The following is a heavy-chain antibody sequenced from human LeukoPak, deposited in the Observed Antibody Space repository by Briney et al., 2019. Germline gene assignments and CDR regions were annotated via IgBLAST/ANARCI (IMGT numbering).Heavy chain of an antibody. CDR3: ARHLNYNDNSGYFYSDY. Sequence: GESLKISCKASEYTFSNYWIAWVRQMPGKGLEWMGIVFPGDSKTRYSPSFQGQVTISADKSISTAYLQWSSLEASDTAMFYCARHLNYNDNSGYFYSDYWGQGTLVTVSS. CDR2: VFPGDSKT. D-gene: IGHD3-22*01. J-gene: IGHJ4*02. CDR1: EYTFSNYW. V-gene: IGHV5-51*01.